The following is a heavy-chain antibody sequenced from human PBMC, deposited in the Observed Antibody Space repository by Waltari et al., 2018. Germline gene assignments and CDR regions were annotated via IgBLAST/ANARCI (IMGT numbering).Heavy chain of an antibody. CDR3: ARDLVATPP. CDR1: GFAFSRSW. D-gene: IGHD2-21*02. V-gene: IGHV3-7*01. Sequence: EVQLVESGGDLVQPGGSLRLSWAASGFAFSRSWMTWVRQTPGKGLEWVGNIQQNGSEKWYADSVKGRFTISRDNAMNLVYLQMNSLRVEDTAVYYCARDLVATPPWGQGTLVTVCS. J-gene: IGHJ5*02. CDR2: IQQNGSEK.